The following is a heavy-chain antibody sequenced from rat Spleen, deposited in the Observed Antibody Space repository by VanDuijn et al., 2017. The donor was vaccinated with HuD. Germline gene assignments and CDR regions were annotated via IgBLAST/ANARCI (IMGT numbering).Heavy chain of an antibody. J-gene: IGHJ2*01. V-gene: IGHV5-7*01. CDR3: TRDRTYYGYTLDY. D-gene: IGHD1-9*01. CDR2: ISYDGSST. CDR1: GFTFSDYY. Sequence: EVQLVKSGGGLVQPGRSLKLSCAASGFTFSDYYMAWVRQAPTKGLEWVATISYDGSSTYYRDSVKGRFTISSDSAKSTLYLQMNSLTSEDTATYYCTRDRTYYGYTLDYWGQGVMVTVSS.